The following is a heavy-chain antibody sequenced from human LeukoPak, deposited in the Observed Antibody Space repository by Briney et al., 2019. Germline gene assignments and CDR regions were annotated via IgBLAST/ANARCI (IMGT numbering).Heavy chain of an antibody. Sequence: SETLSLTCTVSGGSIRSSYYYWGWIRQPPGKGLEWIGSIYDSGSTYYNPSLKSRATMSVDTSKNQFSLKLSSVTAADTALYFCARKGLGSTSPFGYWGQGTLVTVSS. J-gene: IGHJ4*02. V-gene: IGHV4-39*07. CDR1: GGSIRSSYYY. CDR2: IYDSGST. CDR3: ARKGLGSTSPFGY. D-gene: IGHD6-6*01.